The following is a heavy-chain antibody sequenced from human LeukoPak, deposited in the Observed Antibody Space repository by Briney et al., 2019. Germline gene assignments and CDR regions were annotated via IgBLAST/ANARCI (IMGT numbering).Heavy chain of an antibody. D-gene: IGHD6-6*01. CDR1: GFTFDDYA. J-gene: IGHJ4*02. V-gene: IGHV3-9*01. Sequence: GGSLRLSCAASGFTFDDYAMHWVRQAPGKGLEWVSGISWNSGSIGYADSVKALFTLSRDNAKTSLYLQINSLRAEDTALYYCAKGDGPQSSYYFDYWGQGTLVTVSS. CDR2: ISWNSGSI. CDR3: AKGDGPQSSYYFDY.